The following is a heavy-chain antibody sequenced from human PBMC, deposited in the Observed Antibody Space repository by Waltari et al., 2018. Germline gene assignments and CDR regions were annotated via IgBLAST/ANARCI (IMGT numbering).Heavy chain of an antibody. CDR2: ISWNSGSI. CDR1: GLTFQDYA. Sequence: ELQPVEPGDGLVMPGRAPRLPCADSGLTFQDYAMHWVRQAPGKGLEWVSGISWNSGSIGYGDSVKGRFTISRDNTKNSLSLQMNSLRAEDTALYYCAKDKEPSPYYFDYWGQGTLVTVSS. CDR3: AKDKEPSPYYFDY. V-gene: IGHV3-9*01. J-gene: IGHJ4*02.